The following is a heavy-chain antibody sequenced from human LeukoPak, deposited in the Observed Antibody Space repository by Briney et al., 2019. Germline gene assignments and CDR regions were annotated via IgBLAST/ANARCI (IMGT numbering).Heavy chain of an antibody. CDR3: ASDRAVVASKHFDY. V-gene: IGHV3-23*01. CDR1: GFTFSSYA. D-gene: IGHD6-19*01. Sequence: GGSLRLSCAGSGFTFSSYAMSWVRQAPGKGLEWVSGISGSGGSTYYADSVKGRFTISRDNSKNTLYLQMNSLRAEDTAVYYCASDRAVVASKHFDYLGQGTLVTVSS. J-gene: IGHJ4*02. CDR2: ISGSGGST.